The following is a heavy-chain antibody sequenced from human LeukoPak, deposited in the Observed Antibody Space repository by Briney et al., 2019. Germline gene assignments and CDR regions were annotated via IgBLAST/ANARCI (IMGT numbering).Heavy chain of an antibody. D-gene: IGHD1-26*01. Sequence: ASVTVSCKTSGYTFTDYYMHWVRQAPGQGLEWMGIINPRGVNTIYAQKFQGRVTMTRDTSTSTVYMELSSLRSEDTAVYYCARDDGGSSLRYFDYWGQGTLVTVSS. CDR1: GYTFTDYY. CDR2: INPRGVNT. CDR3: ARDDGGSSLRYFDY. V-gene: IGHV1-46*01. J-gene: IGHJ4*02.